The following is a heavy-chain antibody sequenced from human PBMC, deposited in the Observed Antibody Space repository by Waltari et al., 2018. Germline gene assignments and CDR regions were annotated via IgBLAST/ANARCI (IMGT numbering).Heavy chain of an antibody. Sequence: QLQLQESGPGLVKPSETLSLTCTVPGGSISSSSYYWGWIRQPPGKGLEWIGSIYYSGSTYYNPSLKSRVTISVDTSKNQFSLKLSSVTAADTAVYYCARWSSTMVRGVDYWGQGTLVTVSS. J-gene: IGHJ4*02. CDR1: GGSISSSSYY. D-gene: IGHD3-10*01. CDR3: ARWSSTMVRGVDY. V-gene: IGHV4-39*01. CDR2: IYYSGST.